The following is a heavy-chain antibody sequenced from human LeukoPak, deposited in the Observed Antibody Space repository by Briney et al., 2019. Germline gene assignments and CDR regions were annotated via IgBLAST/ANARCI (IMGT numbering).Heavy chain of an antibody. D-gene: IGHD3-16*01. J-gene: IGHJ6*03. CDR1: GFTLRSSD. Sequence: GGSLRLSCEGSGFTLRSSDMNWVRQSPGKGLEWVSGISGSTGRTNYADSVKGRFTLSRDNSRNTLYLQMDSLRVEDTAVYYCAKRAISPRELGHYMDVWGRGTTVTVS. CDR2: ISGSTGRT. V-gene: IGHV3-23*01. CDR3: AKRAISPRELGHYMDV.